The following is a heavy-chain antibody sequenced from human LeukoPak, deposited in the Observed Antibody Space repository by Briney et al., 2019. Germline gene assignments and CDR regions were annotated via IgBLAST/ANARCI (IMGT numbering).Heavy chain of an antibody. CDR2: ISGSGGST. J-gene: IGHJ4*02. CDR3: ARSGYSYGYNY. D-gene: IGHD5-18*01. V-gene: IGHV3-23*01. CDR1: GFTFSSYA. Sequence: GGSLRLSCAASGFTFSSYAMSWVRQAPGKGLEWASAISGSGGSTYYADSVKGRFTISRDNSKNTLYLQMNSLRAEDTAVYYCARSGYSYGYNYWGQGTLVTVSS.